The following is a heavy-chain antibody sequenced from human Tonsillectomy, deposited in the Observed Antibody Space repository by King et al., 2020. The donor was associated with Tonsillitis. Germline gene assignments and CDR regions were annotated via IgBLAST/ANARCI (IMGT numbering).Heavy chain of an antibody. D-gene: IGHD4-17*01. J-gene: IGHJ4*02. CDR3: ARGDSGDYVFDY. V-gene: IGHV4-61*02. Sequence: QLQESGPGLVKPSQTLSLTCTVSGGSITSADYYWSWIRQPAGKGLEWIGRIYTSGSSNYNPSLKSRVSMPVDTSKNQFSLKRTSVTAADTAVYYCARGDSGDYVFDYWGQGTLVTVSS. CDR1: GGSITSADYY. CDR2: IYTSGSS.